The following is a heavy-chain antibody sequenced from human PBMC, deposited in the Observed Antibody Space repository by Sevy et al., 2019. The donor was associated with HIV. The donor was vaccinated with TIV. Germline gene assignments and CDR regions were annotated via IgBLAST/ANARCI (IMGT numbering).Heavy chain of an antibody. CDR3: ARGGGYSSGWWTFDY. Sequence: ASVKVACKASGYFFTGYYLHWVRQTPGQGLEWMGRINPNSGGTNYAQNFQGRVTMTRDTSISTAYMELSRLRSDDTVVYYCARGGGYSSGWWTFDYWGQGTLVTVSS. CDR1: GYFFTGYY. J-gene: IGHJ4*02. CDR2: INPNSGGT. V-gene: IGHV1-2*05. D-gene: IGHD6-19*01.